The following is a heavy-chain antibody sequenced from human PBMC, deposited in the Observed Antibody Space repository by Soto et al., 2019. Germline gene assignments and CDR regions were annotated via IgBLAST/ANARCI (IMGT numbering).Heavy chain of an antibody. Sequence: GGSLRLSCVASGFTFNTYAMHWVRQAPGKGLEWVAVVSYDGSNKYYADSVKGRFTISRDNSKNTLYLQMNSLRAEDTAVYYCARGLRIYYDRSGLHYWGQGTLVTVSS. V-gene: IGHV3-30-3*01. J-gene: IGHJ4*02. CDR2: VSYDGSNK. D-gene: IGHD3-22*01. CDR1: GFTFNTYA. CDR3: ARGLRIYYDRSGLHY.